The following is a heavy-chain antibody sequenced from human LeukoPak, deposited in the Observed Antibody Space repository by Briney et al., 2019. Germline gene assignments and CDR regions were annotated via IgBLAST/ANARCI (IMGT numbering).Heavy chain of an antibody. CDR2: ISYDGSNK. CDR1: GFTFSSYA. J-gene: IGHJ6*02. V-gene: IGHV3-30-3*01. CDR3: ARDQVVASPSGMDV. D-gene: IGHD2-15*01. Sequence: PGGSLRLSCAASGFTFSSYAMHWVRQAPGKGLEWVAVISYDGSNKYYADSVKGRFTISRDNSKNTLYLQMNSLRAEDTAVYYCARDQVVASPSGMDVWGQGTTVTVSS.